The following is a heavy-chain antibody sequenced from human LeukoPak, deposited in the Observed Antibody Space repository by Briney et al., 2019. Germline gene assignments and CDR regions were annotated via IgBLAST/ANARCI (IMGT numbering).Heavy chain of an antibody. Sequence: GGSLRLSCAASGFTFSYSSMNWVRQAPGKGLEWVSVIYSGGSTYYADSVKGRFTISRDNSKNTLYLQMNSLRAEDTAVYYCAREAADYYDSSGYFGYYFDYWGQGTLVTVSS. D-gene: IGHD3-22*01. V-gene: IGHV3-66*01. CDR3: AREAADYYDSSGYFGYYFDY. J-gene: IGHJ4*02. CDR1: GFTFSYSS. CDR2: IYSGGST.